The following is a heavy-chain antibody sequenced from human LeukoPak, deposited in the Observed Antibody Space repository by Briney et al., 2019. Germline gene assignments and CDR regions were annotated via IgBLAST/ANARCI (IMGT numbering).Heavy chain of an antibody. J-gene: IGHJ4*02. Sequence: SETLSLTCTVSGGSISSYYWSWIRQPPGKGLEWIGYIYYSGSTNYNPSLKSRVTISVDTSKNQFSLKLSSVTAADTAVYYCARGVAGWPPHYFDYWGQGTLVTVSS. CDR2: IYYSGST. CDR3: ARGVAGWPPHYFDY. CDR1: GGSISSYY. V-gene: IGHV4-59*01. D-gene: IGHD2-15*01.